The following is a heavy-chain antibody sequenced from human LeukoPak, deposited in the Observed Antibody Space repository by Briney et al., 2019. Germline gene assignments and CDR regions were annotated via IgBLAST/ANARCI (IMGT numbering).Heavy chain of an antibody. D-gene: IGHD6-13*01. J-gene: IGHJ4*02. Sequence: SETLSLTCTVFGGSFNSYYWGWIRQPPGKGLEWIGSIYYSGSTYYNPSLKSRVTISVDTSKSQFSLKLSSVTAADTAVYYCARDRDSSSRVGEFDYWGQGTLVTVSS. CDR3: ARDRDSSSRVGEFDY. CDR2: IYYSGST. CDR1: GGSFNSYY. V-gene: IGHV4-39*07.